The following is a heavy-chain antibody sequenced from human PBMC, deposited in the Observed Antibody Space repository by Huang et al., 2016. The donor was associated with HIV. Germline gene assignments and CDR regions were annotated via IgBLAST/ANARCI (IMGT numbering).Heavy chain of an antibody. J-gene: IGHJ5*02. CDR2: VNDGGDI. V-gene: IGHV4-34*01. CDR3: ARRFRVAATRKWFDP. D-gene: IGHD3-10*01. CDR1: GESLGTYY. Sequence: QVQLQQWGAGLLKPSETLALTCAVYGESLGTYYWAWIRRPPGKGLQWIGEVNDGGDINYNPSVESRGTISVDTARNQVSLTLTSMTAADTATYYCARRFRVAATRKWFDPWGQGTLVIVSS.